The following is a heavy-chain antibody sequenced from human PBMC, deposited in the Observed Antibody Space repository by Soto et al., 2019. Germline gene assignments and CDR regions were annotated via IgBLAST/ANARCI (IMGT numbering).Heavy chain of an antibody. Sequence: SVKVSCKASGGTFSSYAISWVRQAPGQGLEWMGGIIPIFGTANYAQKFQGRVTITADESTSTAYMELSSLRSEDTAVYYCAIKLVRGYYYYGMDVWGQGTTVTVSS. V-gene: IGHV1-69*13. J-gene: IGHJ6*02. CDR3: AIKLVRGYYYYGMDV. D-gene: IGHD6-13*01. CDR1: GGTFSSYA. CDR2: IIPIFGTA.